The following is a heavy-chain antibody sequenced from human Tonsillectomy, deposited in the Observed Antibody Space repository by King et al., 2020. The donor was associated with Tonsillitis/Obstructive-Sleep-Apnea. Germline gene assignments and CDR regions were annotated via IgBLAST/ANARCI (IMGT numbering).Heavy chain of an antibody. J-gene: IGHJ4*02. CDR1: GFTFSSYA. D-gene: IGHD2-2*02. Sequence: VQLVESGGGLVQPGGSLRLSCAASGFTFSSYAMSWVRQAPGKGLEWVSAISGSGGSTYYADSVKGRFTISRDNSKNTLYLQMNSLRADDTAVYYCAKGGHCSSTSCYTGLFDYWGQGPLVTVSS. V-gene: IGHV3-23*04. CDR3: AKGGHCSSTSCYTGLFDY. CDR2: ISGSGGST.